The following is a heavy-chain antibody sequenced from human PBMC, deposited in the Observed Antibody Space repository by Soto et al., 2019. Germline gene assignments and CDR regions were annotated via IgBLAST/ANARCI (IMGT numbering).Heavy chain of an antibody. J-gene: IGHJ3*02. CDR2: IYYSGST. CDR3: DRRWDLYYYDYGAFDI. CDR1: GGSISSYY. D-gene: IGHD3-22*01. V-gene: IGHV4-59*01. Sequence: PTETLSLTCTVSGGSISSYYWSWIRQPPGKGLEWIGYIYYSGSTNYNPSLKSRVTISVDTSKNQFSLKLSSVTAADTAVYYCDRRWDLYYYDYGAFDICGQGNMVTVSS.